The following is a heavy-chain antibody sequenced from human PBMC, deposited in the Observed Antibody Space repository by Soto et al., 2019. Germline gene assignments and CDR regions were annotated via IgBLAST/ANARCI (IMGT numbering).Heavy chain of an antibody. Sequence: SETLSLTCTVSGGSISSSSYYWGWIRLPPGKGLEWIGSIYYSGSTYYNPSLKSRVTISVDTSKNQFSLKLSSVTAADTAVYYCARHEVPDGAFDIWGQGTMVTVSS. CDR1: GGSISSSSYY. CDR3: ARHEVPDGAFDI. CDR2: IYYSGST. V-gene: IGHV4-39*01. J-gene: IGHJ3*02.